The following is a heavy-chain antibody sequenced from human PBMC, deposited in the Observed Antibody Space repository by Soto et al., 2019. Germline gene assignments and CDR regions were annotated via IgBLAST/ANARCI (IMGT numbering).Heavy chain of an antibody. V-gene: IGHV3-66*01. CDR3: VREHYYYGMDV. J-gene: IGHJ6*02. Sequence: EVQLVESGGTLVQPGGSLRLSCAASGFDASVNYMTWVRQSPVKGLEWVSAINSGGNTFYADSVKGRFTISRDNSKNTLYLHMNSLRVEDTAMYYCVREHYYYGMDVWGQGTAVTVSS. CDR1: GFDASVNY. CDR2: INSGGNT.